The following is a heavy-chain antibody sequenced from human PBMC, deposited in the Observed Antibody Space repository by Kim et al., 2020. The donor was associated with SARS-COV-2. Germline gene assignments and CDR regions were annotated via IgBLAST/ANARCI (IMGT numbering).Heavy chain of an antibody. CDR3: ARGGVLSDWYFDL. V-gene: IGHV3-48*02. Sequence: GGSLRLSCAASGFTFSSYSMNWVRQAPGKGLEWVSYISSSSTIYYADSVKGRFTISRDNAKNSLYLQMNSLRDEDTAVYYCARGGVLSDWYFDLWGRGTLVTVSS. CDR1: GFTFSSYS. CDR2: ISSSSTI. D-gene: IGHD3-16*02. J-gene: IGHJ2*01.